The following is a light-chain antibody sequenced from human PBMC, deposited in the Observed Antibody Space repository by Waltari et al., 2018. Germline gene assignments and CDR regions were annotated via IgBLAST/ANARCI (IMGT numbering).Light chain of an antibody. J-gene: IGLJ3*02. CDR1: NSNIGRNA. CDR2: NYY. V-gene: IGLV1-44*01. CDR3: ASWDDSLKAWV. Sequence: QSLLSQPPSASGTPVQWVTTPCFGSNSNIGRNAVSWYQQPPRTAPKLPIYNYYPRPSGVPDRFAASKSGTSASLAIGGIQSEDETDYYCASWDDSLKAWVFGGGTKLTVL.